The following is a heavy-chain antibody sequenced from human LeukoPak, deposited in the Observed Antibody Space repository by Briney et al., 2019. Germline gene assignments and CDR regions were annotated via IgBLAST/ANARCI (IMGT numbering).Heavy chain of an antibody. J-gene: IGHJ4*02. V-gene: IGHV2-5*01. CDR1: GFSLSTSKVG. CDR2: IYWNDNK. CDR3: AHRLDSTGGEPFDC. D-gene: IGHD6-25*01. Sequence: ESGPTLVNPTQTLTLTCTFSGFSLSTSKVGVGWIRQPPGKALEWLALIYWNDNKRYSPSLKSRLTITKDTSKNQVVLTMTNMDPVDTATYYCAHRLDSTGGEPFDCWGQGTLVTVSS.